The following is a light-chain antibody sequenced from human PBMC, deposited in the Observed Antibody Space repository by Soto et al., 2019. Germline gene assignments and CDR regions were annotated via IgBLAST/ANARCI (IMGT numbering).Light chain of an antibody. CDR1: SSDVGGYNY. CDR3: SSYTSRSTGV. CDR2: EVS. Sequence: QSALTQPASVSGSPGQSITISCTGTSSDVGGYNYVSWYQQHPGKAPKLMIYEVSNRPSGVSNRFSGSKSGNTASLTISGLQAEDEADYYCSSYTSRSTGVFGTGTKLTVL. J-gene: IGLJ1*01. V-gene: IGLV2-14*01.